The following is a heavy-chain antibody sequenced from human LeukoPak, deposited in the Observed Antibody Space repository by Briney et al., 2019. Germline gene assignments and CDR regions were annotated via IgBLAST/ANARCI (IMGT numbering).Heavy chain of an antibody. V-gene: IGHV4-30-2*01. CDR1: GGSISSGGYS. Sequence: SETLSLTCAVSGGSISSGGYSWSWIRQPPGKGLEWIGYIYHSGSTYYNPSLKSRVTISVDGSKNQFFLKLSSVTAADTAVYYCARFDYYYGMDVWGQGTTVTVSS. J-gene: IGHJ6*02. CDR3: ARFDYYYGMDV. CDR2: IYHSGST.